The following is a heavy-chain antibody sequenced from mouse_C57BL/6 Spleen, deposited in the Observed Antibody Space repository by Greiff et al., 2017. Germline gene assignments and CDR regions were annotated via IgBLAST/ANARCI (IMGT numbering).Heavy chain of an antibody. V-gene: IGHV1-81*01. CDR3: ARDGAYGSRPYYAMDY. J-gene: IGHJ4*01. Sequence: QVQLQQSGAELARPGASVKLSCKASGYTFTSYGISWVKQRTGQGLEWIGEIYPRSGNTYYNEKFKGKATLTADKSSSTAYMELRSLTSEDSAVYFCARDGAYGSRPYYAMDYWGQGTSVTVSS. CDR2: IYPRSGNT. D-gene: IGHD1-1*01. CDR1: GYTFTSYG.